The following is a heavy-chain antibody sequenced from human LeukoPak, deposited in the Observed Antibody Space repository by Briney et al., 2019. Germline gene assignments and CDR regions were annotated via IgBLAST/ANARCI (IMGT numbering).Heavy chain of an antibody. D-gene: IGHD3-10*01. CDR3: ARGGVIDY. V-gene: IGHV3-48*01. Sequence: GGSLRLSCAASGFTFSSYSMNWARQAPGKGLEWVSYISSSSSTIYYADPVKGRFTISRDNAKNSLYLQMNSLRAEDTAVYYCARGGVIDYWGQGTLVTVSS. J-gene: IGHJ4*02. CDR2: ISSSSSTI. CDR1: GFTFSSYS.